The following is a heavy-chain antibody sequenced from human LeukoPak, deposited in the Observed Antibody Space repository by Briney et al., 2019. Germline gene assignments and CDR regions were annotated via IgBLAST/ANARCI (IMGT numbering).Heavy chain of an antibody. Sequence: GGSLRLSCAASGFTFSSYSMNWVRQAPGKGLEWVSYISSISSTIYYADSVKGRFTISRDNAKNSLYLQMNSLRAEDTAVYYCAREVVWGSYRPSYNWFDPWGQGTLVTVSS. CDR1: GFTFSSYS. CDR3: AREVVWGSYRPSYNWFDP. J-gene: IGHJ5*02. CDR2: ISSISSTI. V-gene: IGHV3-48*01. D-gene: IGHD3-16*02.